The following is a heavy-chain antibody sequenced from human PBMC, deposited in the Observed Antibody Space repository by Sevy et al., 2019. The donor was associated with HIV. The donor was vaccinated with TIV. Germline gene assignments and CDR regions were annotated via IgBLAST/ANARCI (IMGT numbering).Heavy chain of an antibody. J-gene: IGHJ4*02. CDR3: AREAIFGAVMVIDY. Sequence: GGSLRLSCAASGFTFSSYAMHWVRQAPGKGLEWVAVISYDGSNKYYADSVKGRFTISRDNSKNTLYLQMNSLRAEDTAVYYCAREAIFGAVMVIDYWGQGTLVTVSS. CDR1: GFTFSSYA. CDR2: ISYDGSNK. V-gene: IGHV3-30*04. D-gene: IGHD3-3*01.